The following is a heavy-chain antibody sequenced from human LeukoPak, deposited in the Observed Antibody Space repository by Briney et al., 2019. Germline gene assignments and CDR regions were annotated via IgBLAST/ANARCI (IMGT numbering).Heavy chain of an antibody. D-gene: IGHD3-10*02. CDR2: ISSSVSTI. J-gene: IGHJ6*04. CDR3: AELGITMIGGV. V-gene: IGHV3-48*03. Sequence: GGSRRLSCAASGFTFGRYEMNWVRQAPGKLLEWVSYISSSVSTIYYADSVKGRFTMCRDNATHSLYLQMNSLRAEDTAVYYCAELGITMIGGVWGKGTTVTISS. CDR1: GFTFGRYE.